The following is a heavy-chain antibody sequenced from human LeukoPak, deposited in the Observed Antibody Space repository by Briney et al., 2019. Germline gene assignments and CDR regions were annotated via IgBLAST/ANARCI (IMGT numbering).Heavy chain of an antibody. CDR1: GFTFGSYA. Sequence: GGSLRLSCAASGFTFGSYAMSWVRKVPGKGREWVSAISGSGGSTYYADSVKGRFTISRDNSENTLYLQMNSLRAEDTAVYYCARVNFESDTVVTHGWFDPWGQGTLVTVSS. V-gene: IGHV3-23*01. D-gene: IGHD4-23*01. J-gene: IGHJ5*02. CDR3: ARVNFESDTVVTHGWFDP. CDR2: ISGSGGST.